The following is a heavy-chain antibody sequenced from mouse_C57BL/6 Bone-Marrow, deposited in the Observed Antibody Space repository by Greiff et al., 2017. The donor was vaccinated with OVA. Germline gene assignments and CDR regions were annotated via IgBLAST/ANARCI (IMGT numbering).Heavy chain of an antibody. D-gene: IGHD1-1*01. Sequence: VQLQQPGAELVRPGTSVKLSCKASGYIFTNYWMHWVKQRPGQGLEWIGVIAPSDSYINYNQKFKGRATLTVDTSSSTAYMHLSSLTSEDSAVYYCAHYGSRLYLHYWGQGTSLTVSS. CDR2: IAPSDSYI. CDR3: AHYGSRLYLHY. J-gene: IGHJ2*02. CDR1: GYIFTNYW. V-gene: IGHV1-59*01.